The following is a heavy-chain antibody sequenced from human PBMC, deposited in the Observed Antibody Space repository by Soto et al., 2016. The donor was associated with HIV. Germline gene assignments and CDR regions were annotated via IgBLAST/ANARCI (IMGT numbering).Heavy chain of an antibody. CDR2: ISSDGTTT. D-gene: IGHD3-16*01. V-gene: IGHV3-74*01. CDR1: GFTFRTYW. CDR3: VREELWGAEKHYNFDQ. Sequence: EVQLVESGGGLVQPGGSLRLSCAASGFTFRTYWMHWVRQGTGKGLVWVSRISSDGTTTTYADSVKGRFTISRDNAKNTVYLQMSSLRAEDTAVYYCVREELWGAEKHYNFDQWGQGTLVTVSS. J-gene: IGHJ4*02.